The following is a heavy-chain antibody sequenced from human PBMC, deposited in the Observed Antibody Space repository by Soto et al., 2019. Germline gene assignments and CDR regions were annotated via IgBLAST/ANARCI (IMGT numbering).Heavy chain of an antibody. CDR2: INPNSGGT. Sequence: ASVKVSCKASGYTFTGYYMHWVRQAPGQGLEWMGWINPNSGGTNYAQKFQGWVTMTRDTSISTAYMELSRLRSDDTAVYYCARQLVRGYYYYYYGMDVWGQGTTVTVSS. CDR3: ARQLVRGYYYYYYGMDV. CDR1: GYTFTGYY. D-gene: IGHD6-6*01. V-gene: IGHV1-2*04. J-gene: IGHJ6*02.